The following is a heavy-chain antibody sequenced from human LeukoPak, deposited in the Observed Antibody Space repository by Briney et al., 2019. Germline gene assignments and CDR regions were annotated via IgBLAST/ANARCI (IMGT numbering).Heavy chain of an antibody. V-gene: IGHV3-7*01. CDR2: IKKDGSEK. Sequence: GGSLRLSCAASGFTFSGYWMSWVRQAPGKGLEWVANIKKDGSEKYYVDSVKGRFTISRDNANNLVYLQMNSLRVEDTAVYYCARVLMDYVERDFWGQGTLVTVSS. CDR1: GFTFSGYW. D-gene: IGHD3-10*02. CDR3: ARVLMDYVERDF. J-gene: IGHJ4*02.